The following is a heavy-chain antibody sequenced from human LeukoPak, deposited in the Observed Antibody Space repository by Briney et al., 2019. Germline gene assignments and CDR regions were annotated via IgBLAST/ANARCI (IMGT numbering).Heavy chain of an antibody. J-gene: IGHJ6*03. V-gene: IGHV1-2*06. CDR2: INPNSGGT. Sequence: ASVKVSCEASGYTFTGYYMHWVRQAPGQGLEWMGRINPNSGGTNYAQKFQGRVTMTRDTSISTAYMELSRLRSDDTAVYYCARDPRGVVVAATPYYYYYYYMDVWGKGTTVTVSS. CDR1: GYTFTGYY. D-gene: IGHD2-15*01. CDR3: ARDPRGVVVAATPYYYYYYYMDV.